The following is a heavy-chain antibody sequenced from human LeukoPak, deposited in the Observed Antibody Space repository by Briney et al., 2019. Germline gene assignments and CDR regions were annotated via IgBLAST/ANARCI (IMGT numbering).Heavy chain of an antibody. D-gene: IGHD3-10*01. CDR1: GGSISSGNYY. CDR2: IYISGST. Sequence: SETLSLTCTVSGGSISSGNYYWSWIRQPAGKGLEWIGRIYISGSTTYNPSLRSRVTISIDTSKNQFSLKLSSVTAADTAVYYCARGTYYSGSGSLNWFDPWGQGTLVTVSS. V-gene: IGHV4-61*02. CDR3: ARGTYYSGSGSLNWFDP. J-gene: IGHJ5*02.